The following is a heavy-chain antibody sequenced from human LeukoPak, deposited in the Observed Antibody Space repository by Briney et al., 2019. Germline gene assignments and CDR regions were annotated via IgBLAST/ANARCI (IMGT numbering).Heavy chain of an antibody. D-gene: IGHD5-18*01. CDR1: GGSFSDYY. J-gene: IGHJ6*03. Sequence: PSETLSLTCTVYGGSFSDYYWGWIRQPPGKGLEWIGEIHPSGITNYSPSLKSRVTISLDSSKNQFSLKLSSVAAADTAVYFCARVGYSYVINDWSRTGLGAYPTKYYYHMDVWDKGTTVTVSS. CDR2: IHPSGIT. CDR3: ARVGYSYVINDWSRTGLGAYPTKYYYHMDV. V-gene: IGHV4-34*01.